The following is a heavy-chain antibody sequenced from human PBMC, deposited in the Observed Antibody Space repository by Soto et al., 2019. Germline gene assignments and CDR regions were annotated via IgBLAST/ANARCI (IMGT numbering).Heavy chain of an antibody. D-gene: IGHD3-3*01. CDR2: ISAYNGNT. V-gene: IGHV1-18*01. CDR1: GYTFTSYG. J-gene: IGHJ6*03. CDR3: ARGVTIFGVVTYYYYYRDV. Sequence: GASVKVSCKASGYTFTSYGISWVRQAPGQGLEWMGWISAYNGNTNYAQKLQGRVTMTTDTSTSTAYMELRSLRSDDTAVYYCARGVTIFGVVTYYYYYRDVWGKGTRVT.